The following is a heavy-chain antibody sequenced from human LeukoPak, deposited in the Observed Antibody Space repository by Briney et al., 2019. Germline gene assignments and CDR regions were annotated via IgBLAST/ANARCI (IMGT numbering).Heavy chain of an antibody. D-gene: IGHD4-11*01. J-gene: IGHJ4*02. Sequence: SETLSLTCAVYGGSFNTYYWRWIRQPPGKGLEWIGQINRYGSANYNPSLKSRVAISLDTSKDQFSLKVTSVTAADTAVYYCARDSPYSPHDSWGQGTLVTVSS. CDR3: ARDSPYSPHDS. V-gene: IGHV4-34*01. CDR1: GGSFNTYY. CDR2: INRYGSA.